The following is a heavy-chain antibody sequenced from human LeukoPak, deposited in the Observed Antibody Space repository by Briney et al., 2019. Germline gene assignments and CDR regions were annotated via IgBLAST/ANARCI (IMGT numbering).Heavy chain of an antibody. CDR2: IKEDGSEK. D-gene: IGHD5-18*01. V-gene: IGHV3-7*04. CDR1: GFTFSSYW. Sequence: GGSLRLSCAASGFTFSSYWMSWVRQAPGKGLEWVANIKEDGSEKYYVYSVKGRFTISRDNAKNSLYLQVNSLRAEDTAVYYCARDGVGELWGTFDYWGQGTLVTVSS. J-gene: IGHJ4*02. CDR3: ARDGVGELWGTFDY.